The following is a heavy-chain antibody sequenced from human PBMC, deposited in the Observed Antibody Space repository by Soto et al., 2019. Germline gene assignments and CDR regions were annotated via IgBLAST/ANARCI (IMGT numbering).Heavy chain of an antibody. CDR1: GFTVSSYA. CDR3: AKDRRPSGNRYFDD. V-gene: IGHV3-23*01. Sequence: GGSLRLSCAASGFTVSSYAMSWVRQAPGKGLEWVSGISGSGDTTYYADSVKGRFTISRDSSKNTLNLQMNSLRAEDTAVYYWAKDRRPSGNRYFDDWGPGTLVTVSS. J-gene: IGHJ4*01. D-gene: IGHD6-6*01. CDR2: ISGSGDTT.